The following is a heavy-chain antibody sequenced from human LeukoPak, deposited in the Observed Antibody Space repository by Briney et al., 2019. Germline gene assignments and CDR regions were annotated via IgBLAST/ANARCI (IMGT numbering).Heavy chain of an antibody. Sequence: SETLSLTYTVSGGSISSYYWSWIRQPPGKGLEWIGYIYYSGSTNYNPSLKSRVTISVDTSKNQFSLKLSPVTAADTAVYYCARRYYYDSSGYYNYYYMDVWGKGTTVTVSS. CDR1: GGSISSYY. CDR3: ARRYYYDSSGYYNYYYMDV. CDR2: IYYSGST. D-gene: IGHD3-22*01. J-gene: IGHJ6*03. V-gene: IGHV4-59*08.